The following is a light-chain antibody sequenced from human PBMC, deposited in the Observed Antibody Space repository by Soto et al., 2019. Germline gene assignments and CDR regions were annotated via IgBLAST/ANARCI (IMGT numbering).Light chain of an antibody. V-gene: IGLV2-23*01. CDR3: CSYAGSRTHVV. Sequence: QSALTQPASVSGSPGQSITISCTGTSSDVGSYNLVSWYQQHPGKAPKLMIYEGSKRPSGVSNRFSGSKSGNTASLTISGLQAGEEADDYCCSYAGSRTHVVFGGGTKLTVL. CDR1: SSDVGSYNL. J-gene: IGLJ2*01. CDR2: EGS.